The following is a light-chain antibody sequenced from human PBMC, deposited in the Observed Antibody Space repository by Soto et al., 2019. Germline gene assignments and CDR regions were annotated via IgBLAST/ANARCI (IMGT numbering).Light chain of an antibody. CDR2: DAS. Sequence: DIQMTQSPSTLSASVGDRVTITCRASQIISSWLAWYQQKPGKAPKLLIYDASSLESGVPSRFSGSGSGTEFTLTISSLQPDDFATYYCQQYNSYRGTFGQGTKVDIK. J-gene: IGKJ1*01. CDR1: QIISSW. V-gene: IGKV1-5*01. CDR3: QQYNSYRGT.